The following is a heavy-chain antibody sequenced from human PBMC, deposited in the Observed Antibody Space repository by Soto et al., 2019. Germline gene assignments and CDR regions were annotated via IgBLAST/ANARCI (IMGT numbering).Heavy chain of an antibody. J-gene: IGHJ4*02. V-gene: IGHV3-30-3*01. D-gene: IGHD3-22*01. CDR1: GFTFSSYA. CDR2: ISYDGSNK. Sequence: GGSLRLSCAASGFTFSSYAMHWVRQAPGKGLEWVAVISYDGSNKYYADSVKGRFTISRDNSKNTLYLQMNSLRAEDTAVYYCARDRLRLLRPGFDYWGQGTLVTVSS. CDR3: ARDRLRLLRPGFDY.